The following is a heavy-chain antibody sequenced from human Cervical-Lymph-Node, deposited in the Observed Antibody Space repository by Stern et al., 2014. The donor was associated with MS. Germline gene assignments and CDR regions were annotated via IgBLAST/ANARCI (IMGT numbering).Heavy chain of an antibody. Sequence: VQLVESGAEVKKPGASVKVSCKASGYTFTGYYMHWVRQAPGQGLEWMAWISPSSGGTNYAQNFQGRVTVTRDTSISTAYMELSSLRSDDTAVYYCARGFGGYEAYWGQGTLVTVSS. CDR1: GYTFTGYY. CDR2: ISPSSGGT. J-gene: IGHJ4*02. CDR3: ARGFGGYEAY. D-gene: IGHD5-12*01. V-gene: IGHV1-2*02.